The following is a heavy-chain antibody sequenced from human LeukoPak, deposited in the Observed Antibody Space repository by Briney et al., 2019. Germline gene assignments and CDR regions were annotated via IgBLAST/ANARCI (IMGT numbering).Heavy chain of an antibody. CDR3: ARHHYYDSSGRGAFDI. J-gene: IGHJ3*02. Sequence: SETLSLTCTVSGGSISSSSYYWGWIRQPPGKGLEWIGSIYYSGSTYYNPSLKSRVTISVDTSKNQFFLKLSSVTAADTAVYYCARHHYYDSSGRGAFDIWGQGTMVTVSS. V-gene: IGHV4-39*01. CDR2: IYYSGST. D-gene: IGHD3-22*01. CDR1: GGSISSSSYY.